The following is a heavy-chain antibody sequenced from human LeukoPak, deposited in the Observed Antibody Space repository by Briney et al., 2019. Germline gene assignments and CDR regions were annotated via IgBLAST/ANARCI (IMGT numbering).Heavy chain of an antibody. V-gene: IGHV1-2*02. CDR2: INPNSGGT. Sequence: ASVKVSCKASGYTFTGYYMHWVRQAPGRGLEWMGWINPNSGGTNYAQKFQGRVTMTRDTSISTAYMELSRLRSDDTAVYYCARVATILQPFDYWGQGTLVTVSS. CDR3: ARVATILQPFDY. J-gene: IGHJ4*02. CDR1: GYTFTGYY. D-gene: IGHD5-12*01.